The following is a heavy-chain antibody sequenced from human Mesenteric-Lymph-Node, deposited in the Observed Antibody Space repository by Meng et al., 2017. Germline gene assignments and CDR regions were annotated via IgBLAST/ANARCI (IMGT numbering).Heavy chain of an antibody. D-gene: IGHD3-22*01. CDR2: INHSGST. Sequence: QVQLRQWGAGLLKPSETLSLTCAVYGGSFSGYYWSWIRQPPGKGLEWIGEINHSGSTNYNPSLKSRVTISVDTSKNQFSLKLSSVTAADTAVYYCARVDRGDDSSGRPFDYWGQGTLVTVSS. J-gene: IGHJ4*02. V-gene: IGHV4-34*01. CDR1: GGSFSGYY. CDR3: ARVDRGDDSSGRPFDY.